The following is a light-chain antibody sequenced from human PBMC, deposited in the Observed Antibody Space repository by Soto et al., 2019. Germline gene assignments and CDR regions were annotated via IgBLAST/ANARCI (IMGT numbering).Light chain of an antibody. J-gene: IGKJ1*01. V-gene: IGKV3-15*01. CDR1: YTVGTN. Sequence: TQTLAAVSGSAGEKATVAAVASYTVGTNLAWYHQKPGQAPRLLIYDTSTRATGVPARFSGSGSGTELTLTISNLQAPASPVYHCHQYSTTFRTFAQGTKVAIK. CDR3: HQYSTTFRT. CDR2: DTS.